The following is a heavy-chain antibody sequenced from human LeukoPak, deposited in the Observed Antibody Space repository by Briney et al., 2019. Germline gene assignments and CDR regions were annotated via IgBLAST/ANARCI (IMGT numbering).Heavy chain of an antibody. CDR2: ISVDSSAI. Sequence: GGSLRLSCTPSGFLYSSYSMNWVRRTPGKGLEWVAYISVDSSAIYYADSVKGRFTVSRDNAKNSLYLQMNSLRAEDTAVYYCARTIYDYVWGSYYFDYWGQGTLVTVSS. V-gene: IGHV3-48*04. CDR1: GFLYSSYS. J-gene: IGHJ4*02. CDR3: ARTIYDYVWGSYYFDY. D-gene: IGHD3-16*01.